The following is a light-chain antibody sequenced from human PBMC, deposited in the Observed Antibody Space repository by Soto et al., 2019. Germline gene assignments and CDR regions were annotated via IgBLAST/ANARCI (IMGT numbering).Light chain of an antibody. CDR1: QSISTE. J-gene: IGKJ2*01. Sequence: EIAMTQSPATLSVSPGERATLSCRASQSISTELAWYQQIPGQPPRLLIYSASTRATGVPARFTGSGSGSQFTLTIIGLQSEEFAISYCQQGHNWPLTFGQGTRLEI. V-gene: IGKV3-15*01. CDR3: QQGHNWPLT. CDR2: SAS.